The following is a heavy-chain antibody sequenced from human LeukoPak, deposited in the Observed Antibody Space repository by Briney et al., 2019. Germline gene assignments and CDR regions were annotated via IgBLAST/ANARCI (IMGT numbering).Heavy chain of an antibody. V-gene: IGHV3-30*03. CDR3: ARFGIGSSGYTDY. D-gene: IGHD3-22*01. Sequence: PGRSLRLSCAASGFTFSNYGMHWVRQAPGKGLEWVAVLSYDGINKYYADSVKGRFTISRDNSKNTLYLQMNSLRAEDTAVYYCARFGIGSSGYTDYWGQGTLVTVSS. J-gene: IGHJ4*02. CDR2: LSYDGINK. CDR1: GFTFSNYG.